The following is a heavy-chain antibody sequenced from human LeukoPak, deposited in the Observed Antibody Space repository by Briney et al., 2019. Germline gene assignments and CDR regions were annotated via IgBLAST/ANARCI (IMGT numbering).Heavy chain of an antibody. D-gene: IGHD3-3*01. J-gene: IGHJ4*02. Sequence: PSETLSLTCTVSGGSISSYYWSWIRQPPGKGLEWMGYIYYSGSTNYNPSLKSRVTISVDTSKNQFSLKLSSVTAADTAVYYCARSYYDFWSGYYGSGYYFDYWGQGTLVTVSS. CDR1: GGSISSYY. V-gene: IGHV4-59*01. CDR3: ARSYYDFWSGYYGSGYYFDY. CDR2: IYYSGST.